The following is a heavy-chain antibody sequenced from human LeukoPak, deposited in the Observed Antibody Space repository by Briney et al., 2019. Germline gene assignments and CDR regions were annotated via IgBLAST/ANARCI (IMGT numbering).Heavy chain of an antibody. D-gene: IGHD6-13*01. J-gene: IGHJ4*02. CDR3: ARSPLGPYSSSWYGGYFDY. V-gene: IGHV5-51*01. CDR2: IYPGDSDT. Sequence: GESLKISCKGSGYSFTSYWIGWVRQMPGKGLEWMGIIYPGDSDTRYSPSFQGQVTISADKSISTAHLQWSSLKASDTAMYYCARSPLGPYSSSWYGGYFDYWGQGTLVTVSS. CDR1: GYSFTSYW.